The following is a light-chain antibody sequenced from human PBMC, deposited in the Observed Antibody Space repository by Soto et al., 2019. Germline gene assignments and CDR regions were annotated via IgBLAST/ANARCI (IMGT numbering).Light chain of an antibody. CDR2: GAS. V-gene: IGKV3-20*01. CDR1: QSVRSSY. Sequence: VLTHSPCTLSFSPGDIATLNFRASQSVRSSYLAWYQQQPGQSPRLLIHGASRRDTGIPDRFSGSGSGTDLTLTINRLEPEDFAVYFCQQYGDMWTFGQGTKVDIK. J-gene: IGKJ1*01. CDR3: QQYGDMWT.